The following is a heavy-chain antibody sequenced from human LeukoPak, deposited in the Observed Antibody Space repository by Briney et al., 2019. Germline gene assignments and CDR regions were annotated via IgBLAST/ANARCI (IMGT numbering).Heavy chain of an antibody. CDR3: AMKAVPRPRLHDAFDF. D-gene: IGHD5-24*01. V-gene: IGHV3-30*02. J-gene: IGHJ3*01. CDR1: GFTFSSYG. CDR2: IRHDGSNK. Sequence: GGSLRLSCAAPGFTFSSYGIHWVRQAPGKGLEWVAFIRHDGSNKYYADSVKGRFTISRDNSKNTLYLQMNSLRADDTAVYYCAMKAVPRPRLHDAFDFWGQGTVVSVSS.